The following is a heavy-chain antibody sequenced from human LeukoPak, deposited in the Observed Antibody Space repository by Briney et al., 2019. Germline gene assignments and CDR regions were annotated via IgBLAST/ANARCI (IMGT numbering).Heavy chain of an antibody. D-gene: IGHD5-12*01. Sequence: GGSLRLSCAASGFTFSDYSMNWVRQAPGKGLEWISYIGISSGNTKYADSVKDRFTISGDSAKNSVYLQMNSLRVEDTAVYYCARDLRYAFDTWGQETLVTASS. CDR1: GFTFSDYS. J-gene: IGHJ4*02. V-gene: IGHV3-48*04. CDR3: ARDLRYAFDT. CDR2: IGISSGNT.